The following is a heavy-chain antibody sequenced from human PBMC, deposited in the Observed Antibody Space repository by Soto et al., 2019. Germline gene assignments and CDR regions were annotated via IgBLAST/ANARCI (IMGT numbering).Heavy chain of an antibody. CDR3: ARAGQQLVTDYYYYYGMDV. D-gene: IGHD6-13*01. Sequence: PSETLSLTCTVSGGSISSYYWSWIRQPPGKGLEWIGYIYYSGSTNYNPSLKSRVTISVDTSKNQFSLKLSSVTAADTAVYYCARAGQQLVTDYYYYYGMDVWGQGTTVTVSS. CDR1: GGSISSYY. J-gene: IGHJ6*02. CDR2: IYYSGST. V-gene: IGHV4-59*01.